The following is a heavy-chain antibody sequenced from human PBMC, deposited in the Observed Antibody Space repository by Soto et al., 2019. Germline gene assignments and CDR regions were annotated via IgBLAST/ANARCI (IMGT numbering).Heavy chain of an antibody. CDR3: ASSVAKYYYYGMDV. CDR1: GGTFSSYA. CDR2: IIPIFDTA. D-gene: IGHD5-12*01. Sequence: GASVKVSCKASGGTFSSYAISWVRQAPGQGLEWMGGIIPIFDTANYAQKFQGRVTITADESTSTAYMELSSLRSEDTAVYYCASSVAKYYYYGMDVWGQGTTVTVSS. J-gene: IGHJ6*02. V-gene: IGHV1-69*13.